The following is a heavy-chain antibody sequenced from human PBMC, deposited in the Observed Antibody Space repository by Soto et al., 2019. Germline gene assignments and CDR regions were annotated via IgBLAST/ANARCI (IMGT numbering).Heavy chain of an antibody. J-gene: IGHJ3*02. CDR2: IYYSGST. D-gene: IGHD3-22*01. CDR3: ACGLIVVAVEKAFDI. Sequence: QVQLQESGPGLVKPSQTLSLTCTVSGGSISSGGYYWSWIRQHPGKGLEWIGYIYYSGSTHYNPSLKSRPTTSVDPSKSQFCLKLSAVTAADTAVYYCACGLIVVAVEKAFDIWGEGTMVTVSS. V-gene: IGHV4-31*03. CDR1: GGSISSGGYY.